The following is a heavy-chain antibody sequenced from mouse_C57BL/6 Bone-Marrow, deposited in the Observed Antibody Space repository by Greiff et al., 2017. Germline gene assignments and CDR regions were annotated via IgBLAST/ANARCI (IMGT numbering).Heavy chain of an antibody. CDR3: ARETTTVVANFDY. CDR1: GYTFTSYW. CDR2: IDPSDSYT. D-gene: IGHD1-1*01. V-gene: IGHV1-50*01. J-gene: IGHJ2*01. Sequence: QVQLQQPGAELVKPGASVKLSCKASGYTFTSYWMQWVKQRTGQGLEWIGEIDPSDSYTNYNQKFKGKATLTVDTSSSTASMQRSRLTSEESAVYYCARETTTVVANFDYWGQGTTLTVSS.